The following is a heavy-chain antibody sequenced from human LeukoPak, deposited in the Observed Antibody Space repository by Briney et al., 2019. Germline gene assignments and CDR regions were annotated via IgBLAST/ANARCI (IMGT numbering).Heavy chain of an antibody. CDR2: IFDDGSDK. V-gene: IGHV3-30*18. CDR3: AKDHCGGDCYGLYFDY. CDR1: GFSFNNCG. D-gene: IGHD2-21*02. Sequence: GGSLRLSCAASGFSFNNCGMHWVRQAPGKGLEWVALIFDDGSDKYYADSVKGRFTISRDNSENTLYLQMNGLRAEDTAVYYCAKDHCGGDCYGLYFDYWGQGTLVTVSS. J-gene: IGHJ4*02.